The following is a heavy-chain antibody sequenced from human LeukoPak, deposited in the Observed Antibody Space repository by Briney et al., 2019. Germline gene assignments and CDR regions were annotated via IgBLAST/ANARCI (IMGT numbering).Heavy chain of an antibody. Sequence: SVKVSCKASGGTFTSYAISWVRQAPGQGLEWMGGIIPIFGTANYAQKFQGRVTITADESTSTAYMELSSLRSEDTAVYYCARDYYDFWSGSGRNGNDYYYYYYMDVWGKGTTVTVSS. J-gene: IGHJ6*03. CDR3: ARDYYDFWSGSGRNGNDYYYYYYMDV. CDR1: GGTFTSYA. CDR2: IIPIFGTA. V-gene: IGHV1-69*01. D-gene: IGHD3-3*01.